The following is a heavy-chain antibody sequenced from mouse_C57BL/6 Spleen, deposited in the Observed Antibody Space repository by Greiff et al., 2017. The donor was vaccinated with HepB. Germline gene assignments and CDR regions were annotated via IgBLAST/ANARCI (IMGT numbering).Heavy chain of an antibody. CDR2: ISNGGGST. CDR1: GFTFSDYY. J-gene: IGHJ2*01. D-gene: IGHD1-1*01. Sequence: DVKLVESGGGLVQPGGSLKLSCAASGFTFSDYYMYWVRQTPEKRLEWVAYISNGGGSTYYPDTVKGRFTISRDNAKNTLYLQMSRLKSEDTAMYYCARHGTTIVPVDYWGQGTTLTVSS. V-gene: IGHV5-12*01. CDR3: ARHGTTIVPVDY.